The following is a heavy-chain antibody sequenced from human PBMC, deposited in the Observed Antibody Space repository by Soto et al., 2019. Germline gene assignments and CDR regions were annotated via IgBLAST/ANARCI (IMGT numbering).Heavy chain of an antibody. V-gene: IGHV4-4*02. D-gene: IGHD3-10*01. Sequence: SETLSLTCVVSGGSISSSNWWSWVSQPPGKGLEWIGEIYHSGSTDYNPSLKSRVTISVDKSKNQFSLELTSVTAADTAMYYCARRLQNSGSWNWFDPWGQRTLVTVSS. CDR3: ARRLQNSGSWNWFDP. CDR2: IYHSGST. J-gene: IGHJ5*02. CDR1: GGSISSSNW.